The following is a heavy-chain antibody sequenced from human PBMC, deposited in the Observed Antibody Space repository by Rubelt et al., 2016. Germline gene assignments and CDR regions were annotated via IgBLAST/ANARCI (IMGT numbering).Heavy chain of an antibody. CDR2: IWYDGSNK. D-gene: IGHD1-1*01. J-gene: IGHJ4*02. V-gene: IGHV3-33*01. CDR3: ASQRGTKNYYFDY. CDR1: GFTFRSYG. Sequence: QVQLVESGGGVVQPGRSLRLSCAASGFTFRSYGMHWVRQAPGKGLEWVAVIWYDGSNKYYADSVKGRFTISRDNSKNTLYLQMNSLRAEDTAVYYCASQRGTKNYYFDYWGQGTLVTVSS.